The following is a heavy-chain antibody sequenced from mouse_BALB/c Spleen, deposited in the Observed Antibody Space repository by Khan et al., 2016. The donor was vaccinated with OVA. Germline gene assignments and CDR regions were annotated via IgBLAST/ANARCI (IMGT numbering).Heavy chain of an antibody. CDR1: GYSITSGYG. D-gene: IGHD1-2*01. J-gene: IGHJ2*01. V-gene: IGHV3-2*02. CDR2: ISYSGST. CDR3: ARTARITY. Sequence: VQLKESGPGLVKPSQSLSLTCTVTGYSITSGYGWNWIRQFPGNKLEWMGYISYSGSTNYNPSLKRRISTTRDTSKNQFFLQLNSVTTEDTATYYCARTARITYWGQGTTLTVSS.